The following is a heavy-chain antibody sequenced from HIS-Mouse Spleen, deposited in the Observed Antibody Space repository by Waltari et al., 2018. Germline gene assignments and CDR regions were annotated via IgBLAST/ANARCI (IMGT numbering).Heavy chain of an antibody. CDR1: GFTFSDYY. CDR2: ISSSGSTI. J-gene: IGHJ3*02. Sequence: QVQLVESGGGLVKPGGSLRLSCAASGFTFSDYYMSWIRQAPGKGLEWVSYISSSGSTIYYAASVKGRFTISRDNAKNSLYLQMNSLRAEDTAVYYCARKDIVVVPAAMGGAFDIWGQGTMVTVSS. D-gene: IGHD2-2*01. CDR3: ARKDIVVVPAAMGGAFDI. V-gene: IGHV3-11*01.